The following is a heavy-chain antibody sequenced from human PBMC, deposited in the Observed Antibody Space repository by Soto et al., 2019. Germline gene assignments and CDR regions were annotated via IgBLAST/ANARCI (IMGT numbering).Heavy chain of an antibody. V-gene: IGHV4-30-4*01. CDR2: IYYSGRT. J-gene: IGHJ4*02. Sequence: SETLSLTCTVSGGSISSGDYYWSWIRQPPGKGMEWIGYIYYSGRTYYNPSLKSRVTISVDTSKTQFSLKLSSVTAADTAVYDCASRPSSGYYFVYFDYWGQGTLVTVSS. D-gene: IGHD3-22*01. CDR3: ASRPSSGYYFVYFDY. CDR1: GGSISSGDYY.